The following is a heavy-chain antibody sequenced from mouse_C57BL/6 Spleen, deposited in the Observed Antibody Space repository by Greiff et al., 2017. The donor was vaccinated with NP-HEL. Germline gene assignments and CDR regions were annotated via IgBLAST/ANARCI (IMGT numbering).Heavy chain of an antibody. CDR3: ARDKNSLDY. CDR2: ISDGGSYT. J-gene: IGHJ2*01. Sequence: EVHLVESGGGLVKPGGSLKLSCAASGFTFSSYAMSWVRQTPEKRLEWVATISDGGSYTYYPDNVKGRFTISRDNAKNNLYLQMSHLKSEDTAMYYCARDKNSLDYWGQGTTLTVSS. CDR1: GFTFSSYA. V-gene: IGHV5-4*01.